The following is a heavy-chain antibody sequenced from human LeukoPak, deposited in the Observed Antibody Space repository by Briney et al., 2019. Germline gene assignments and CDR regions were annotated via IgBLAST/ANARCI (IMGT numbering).Heavy chain of an antibody. Sequence: GGSLRLSCAASGFTFSSYAMSWVRQAPGKGLERVSAISGSGGSTYYADSVKGRFTISRDNSKNTLYLQMNSLRAEDTAVYYCAKVRGTNYYYYYGMDVWGQGTTVTVSS. V-gene: IGHV3-23*01. J-gene: IGHJ6*02. CDR1: GFTFSSYA. CDR2: ISGSGGST. CDR3: AKVRGTNYYYYYGMDV.